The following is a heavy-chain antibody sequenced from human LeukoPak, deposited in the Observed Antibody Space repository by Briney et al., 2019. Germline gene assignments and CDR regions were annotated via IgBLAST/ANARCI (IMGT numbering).Heavy chain of an antibody. Sequence: GASVKVSCKASGGTFGSYAISWVRQAPGQGLEWMGGIIPIFGTANYAQKFQGRVTITADESTSTAYMELSSLRSEDTAVYYCARDHSRGEGWFDPWGQGTLVTVSS. V-gene: IGHV1-69*13. CDR2: IIPIFGTA. J-gene: IGHJ5*02. CDR3: ARDHSRGEGWFDP. D-gene: IGHD7-27*01. CDR1: GGTFGSYA.